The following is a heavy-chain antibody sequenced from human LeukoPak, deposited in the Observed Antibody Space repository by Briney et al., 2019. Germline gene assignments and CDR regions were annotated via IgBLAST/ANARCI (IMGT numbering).Heavy chain of an antibody. CDR2: ISSSGSTI. CDR1: GFTFSSYE. J-gene: IGHJ4*02. V-gene: IGHV3-48*03. D-gene: IGHD6-13*01. Sequence: GGSLRLSCAASGFTFSSYEMNWVRQAPGKGLEWVSYISSSGSTIYYADSVKGRFTISRDNAKNSLYLQMNSLRAEDTAVYYCASHAAEYSSSWYSGYFDYWGQGTLVTVSS. CDR3: ASHAAEYSSSWYSGYFDY.